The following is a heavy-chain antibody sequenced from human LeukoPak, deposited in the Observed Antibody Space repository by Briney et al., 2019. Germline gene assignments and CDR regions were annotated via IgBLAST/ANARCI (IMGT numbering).Heavy chain of an antibody. Sequence: PGGSLRLSCAASGFTFSSYAMSWVRQAPGKGLEWVSAISGSGGSTYYADSVKGRFTISRDNSKNTLYLQMNSLRAEDTAVYYCARGPISVVAALGVFDFWGQGILVTVSS. CDR3: ARGPISVVAALGVFDF. J-gene: IGHJ4*02. V-gene: IGHV3-23*01. CDR2: ISGSGGST. D-gene: IGHD2-15*01. CDR1: GFTFSSYA.